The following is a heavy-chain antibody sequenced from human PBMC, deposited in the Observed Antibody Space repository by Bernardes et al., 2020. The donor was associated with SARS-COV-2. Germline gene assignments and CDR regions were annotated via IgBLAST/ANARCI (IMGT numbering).Heavy chain of an antibody. D-gene: IGHD2-15*01. CDR2: SNSDGRST. Sequence: GGSLRLSCAASGFTFSSYCMHWVRQVPGKGLVWVSRSNSDGRSTSYADSVKGRFTISRDNSKNTLYLQMNSLRAEDTAVYYCAKGLGGNQPVGFDYWGQGTLVTVSS. J-gene: IGHJ4*02. CDR1: GFTFSSYC. CDR3: AKGLGGNQPVGFDY. V-gene: IGHV3-74*01.